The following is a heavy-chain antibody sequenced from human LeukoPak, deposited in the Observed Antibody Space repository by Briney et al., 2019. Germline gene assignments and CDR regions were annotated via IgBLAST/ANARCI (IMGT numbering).Heavy chain of an antibody. V-gene: IGHV3-74*01. CDR2: INSDGIT. J-gene: IGHJ5*02. CDR1: GFTFSHYW. Sequence: GGSLRLSCAASGFTFSHYWIHWVRQARGKGLMWVSRINSDGITLYVDSVKGRFTISRDNAKNTVYLQMNSLRAEDTAVYYCARSSTTFDRWGQGTLVTVSS. D-gene: IGHD1-7*01. CDR3: ARSSTTFDR.